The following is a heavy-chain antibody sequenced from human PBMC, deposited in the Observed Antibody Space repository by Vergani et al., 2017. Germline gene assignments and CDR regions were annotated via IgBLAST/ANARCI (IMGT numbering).Heavy chain of an antibody. CDR1: GASIRSSNYY. CDR2: IYYSGST. V-gene: IGHV4-39*01. D-gene: IGHD6-19*01. Sequence: QLQLQESGPGLVKPSATLSLTCSVSGASIRSSNYYWGWIRQPPGKGLEWIAIIYYSGSTYYNPSLKSRVTISVDTSKNQFSLKLSSVTAAETAVYFCAIQSAVELLVKLGWIDPWGKGILVTVSS. CDR3: AIQSAVELLVKLGWIDP. J-gene: IGHJ5*02.